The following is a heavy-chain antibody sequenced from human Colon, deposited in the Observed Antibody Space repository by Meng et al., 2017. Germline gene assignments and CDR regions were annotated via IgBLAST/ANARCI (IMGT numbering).Heavy chain of an antibody. Sequence: QVRLQESGPGLVRPSETLSLTCTVSGGSVTITGYYWSWIRQSPGKGLEWIGYIYYTGTTNYNPSLKSRVTISVDTSKNQFSLKLSSVTPADTAVYFCARDNLLTSGSRFCFDYWGQGALVTVSS. D-gene: IGHD6-19*01. V-gene: IGHV4-61*08. CDR1: GGSVTITGYY. CDR2: IYYTGTT. J-gene: IGHJ4*02. CDR3: ARDNLLTSGSRFCFDY.